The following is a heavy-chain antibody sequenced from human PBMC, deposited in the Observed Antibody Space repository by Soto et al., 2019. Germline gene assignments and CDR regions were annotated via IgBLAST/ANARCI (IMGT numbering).Heavy chain of an antibody. D-gene: IGHD3-22*01. Sequence: ASVKVSCKASGYTFTSYYMHWVRQAPGQGLEGKGKINPNGGSTNYAQKFQGRVTMTRDTSTSTVYMELSSLRSEDTAVYYCSRDDTADYYDSSGYFDYWGQGTLVTVSS. CDR3: SRDDTADYYDSSGYFDY. CDR2: INPNGGST. J-gene: IGHJ4*02. V-gene: IGHV1-46*01. CDR1: GYTFTSYY.